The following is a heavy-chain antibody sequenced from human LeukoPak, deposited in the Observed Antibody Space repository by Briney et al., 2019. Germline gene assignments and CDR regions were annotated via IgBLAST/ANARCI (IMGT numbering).Heavy chain of an antibody. J-gene: IGHJ3*02. CDR1: GGSISSYY. Sequence: KPSETLSLTCDVSGGSISSYYWSWIRQPPGKGLEWIGYMYYSGSTNYNLSLKSRVTISVDTSKNQFSLKLTSVTAADTAVYYCASGVGEFFPDAFNIWGQGTMVGVFS. CDR2: MYYSGST. D-gene: IGHD3-10*01. CDR3: ASGVGEFFPDAFNI. V-gene: IGHV4-59*12.